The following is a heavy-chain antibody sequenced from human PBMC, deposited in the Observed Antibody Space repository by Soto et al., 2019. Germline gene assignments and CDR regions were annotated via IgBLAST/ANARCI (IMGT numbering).Heavy chain of an antibody. CDR1: GITLSDQY. Sequence: EVQLVESGGGLVQPGGSLRLSCAGSGITLSDQYMDWVRQAPGKGREWIGRTRNKAHSYTTEYAPSVKGRFTISRYDSKNSLDLHMNSLTTQDTAMDYCSRDWSHCSGGNCSSRFDYWGQGTLVTVFS. CDR2: TRNKAHSYTT. V-gene: IGHV3-72*01. CDR3: SRDWSHCSGGNCSSRFDY. J-gene: IGHJ4*02. D-gene: IGHD2-15*01.